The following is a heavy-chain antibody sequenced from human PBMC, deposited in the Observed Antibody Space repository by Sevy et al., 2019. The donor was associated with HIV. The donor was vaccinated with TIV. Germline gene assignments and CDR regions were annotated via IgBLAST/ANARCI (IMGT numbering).Heavy chain of an antibody. D-gene: IGHD6-19*01. Sequence: GGSLRLSCTASGFTFGDYAMSWFRQAPGKGLEWVGFIRSKAYGGTTEYAASVKDRFSISRDDSKSIAYLQMNSLKSGDTAVYYCTRAGYSSGWYPGFDYLGHGTLVTVSS. CDR3: TRAGYSSGWYPGFDY. J-gene: IGHJ4*01. CDR2: IRSKAYGGTT. CDR1: GFTFGDYA. V-gene: IGHV3-49*03.